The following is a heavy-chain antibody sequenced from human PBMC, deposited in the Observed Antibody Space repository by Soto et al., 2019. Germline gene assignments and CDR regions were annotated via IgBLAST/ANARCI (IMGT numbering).Heavy chain of an antibody. CDR3: ARDVAVAGPVDY. V-gene: IGHV3-11*01. CDR1: GFTFSDYY. J-gene: IGHJ4*02. CDR2: ISSSGSTI. D-gene: IGHD6-19*01. Sequence: GGCLRLACAASGFTFSDYYMSWIRQAPGKGLEWVSYISSSGSTIYYADSVKGRFTISRDNAKNSLYLQMNSLRAEDTAVYYCARDVAVAGPVDYWGQGTLVTVSS.